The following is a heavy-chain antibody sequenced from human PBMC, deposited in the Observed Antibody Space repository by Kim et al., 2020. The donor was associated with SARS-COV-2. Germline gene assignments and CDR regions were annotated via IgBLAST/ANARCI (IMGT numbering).Heavy chain of an antibody. CDR2: IYTSGST. Sequence: SETLSLTCTVSGGSISSYYWSWIRQPAGKGLEWIGRIYTSGSTNYNPSLKSRVTMSVDTSKNQFSLKLSSVTAADTAVYYCGCDSSGLQAFDIWGQGTMVTVSS. D-gene: IGHD3-22*01. CDR3: GCDSSGLQAFDI. CDR1: GGSISSYY. J-gene: IGHJ3*02. V-gene: IGHV4-4*07.